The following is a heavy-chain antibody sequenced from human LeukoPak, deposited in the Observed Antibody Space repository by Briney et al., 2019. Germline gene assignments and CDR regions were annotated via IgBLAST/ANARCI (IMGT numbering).Heavy chain of an antibody. CDR2: IWQDGSNK. CDR1: GFTFNSYG. CDR3: AKAGGYSSGWPFEY. Sequence: PGRSLRLSCAASGFTFNSYGIHWVRQAPGKGREWVAVIWQDGSNKYYADSVKGRFTISRVNSKNTLYLQMNSLRAEDTAFYYSAKAGGYSSGWPFEYWGQGTLVTVSS. V-gene: IGHV3-33*06. D-gene: IGHD6-19*01. J-gene: IGHJ4*02.